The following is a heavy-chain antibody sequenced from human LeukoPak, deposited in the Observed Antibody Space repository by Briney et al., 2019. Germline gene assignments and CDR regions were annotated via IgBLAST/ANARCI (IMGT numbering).Heavy chain of an antibody. CDR3: ARDPLQVVATLLPYYYGMDV. CDR2: INPNSGGT. J-gene: IGHJ6*02. Sequence: ASVKVSCKASGYTFTGYYMHWVRQAPGQGLEWMGWINPNSGGTNYAQKFQGRVTMTRDTSISTAYMELSRLRSDDTAVYYCARDPLQVVATLLPYYYGMDVWGQGTTVTVSS. CDR1: GYTFTGYY. D-gene: IGHD2-21*01. V-gene: IGHV1-2*02.